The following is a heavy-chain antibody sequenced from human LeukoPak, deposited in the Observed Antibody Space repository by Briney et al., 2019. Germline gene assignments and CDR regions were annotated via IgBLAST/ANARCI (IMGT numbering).Heavy chain of an antibody. D-gene: IGHD4-17*01. J-gene: IGHJ4*02. CDR1: GGSISRYY. V-gene: IGHV4-59*08. CDR3: ARQATTLPYFDY. CDR2: IYYGGST. Sequence: SETLSLTCTVSGGSISRYYWSWIRQPPGKGLEWIGYIYYGGSTNYNPSLRSRVTISVDTSKNQFSLKLSSVTAADTAVYYCARQATTLPYFDYWGQGTLVTVSS.